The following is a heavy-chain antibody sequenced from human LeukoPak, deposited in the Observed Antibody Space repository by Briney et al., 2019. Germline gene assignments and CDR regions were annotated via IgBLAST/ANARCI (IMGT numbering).Heavy chain of an antibody. Sequence: SETLSLTCTVSGGSISSSSYYWSWIPQPPGKGLEWIGSIYSSGSTYYNSSLKSRVTISIDTSKNQVSLKMSSVTAADTAVYYCAKSGGYGLIDYWGQGTLVTVSS. D-gene: IGHD6-25*01. CDR2: IYSSGST. V-gene: IGHV4-39*01. CDR3: AKSGGYGLIDY. J-gene: IGHJ4*01. CDR1: GGSISSSSYY.